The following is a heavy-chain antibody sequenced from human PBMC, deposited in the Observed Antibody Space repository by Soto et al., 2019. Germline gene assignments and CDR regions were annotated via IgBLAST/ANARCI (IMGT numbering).Heavy chain of an antibody. CDR1: GGSIRSGGYF. CDR3: ARFAKEENPKLESWYAFDF. V-gene: IGHV4-31*03. D-gene: IGHD6-13*01. Sequence: VQLQESGPGLVKPSQTLSLTCTVSGGSIRSGGYFWSWVRQQPGKGLEGIGHIYYRGGTTYNPSLESRVAMAVDTSKNEFTLKVNSVTAADTAIYYCARFAKEENPKLESWYAFDFWGRGTLVTVSS. CDR2: IYYRGGT. J-gene: IGHJ4*02.